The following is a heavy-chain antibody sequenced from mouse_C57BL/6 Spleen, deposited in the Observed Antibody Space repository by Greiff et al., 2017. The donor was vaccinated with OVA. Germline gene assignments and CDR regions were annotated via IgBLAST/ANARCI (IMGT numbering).Heavy chain of an antibody. D-gene: IGHD2-4*01. Sequence: VQLQQPGAELVKPGASVKMSCKASGYTFTSYWITWVKQRPGQGLEWIGDIYPGSGSTNYNEKFKSKATLTVDTSSSTAYMQLSSLTSEDSAVYYCASHYDYDPAWFAYWGQGTLVTVSA. CDR1: GYTFTSYW. CDR2: IYPGSGST. V-gene: IGHV1-55*01. CDR3: ASHYDYDPAWFAY. J-gene: IGHJ3*01.